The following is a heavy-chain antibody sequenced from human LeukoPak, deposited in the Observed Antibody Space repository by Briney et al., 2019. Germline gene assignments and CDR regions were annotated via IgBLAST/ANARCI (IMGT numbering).Heavy chain of an antibody. CDR2: IYYSGST. Sequence: SETLSLTCTVSGGSISSSSYYWGWLRQPPGTGLEWIGSIYYSGSTYYNPSLKSRVTISVDTSKNQFSLKLSSVTAADTAVYYCARHAAAAGNFDYWGQGTLVTVSS. V-gene: IGHV4-39*01. CDR3: ARHAAAAGNFDY. D-gene: IGHD6-13*01. CDR1: GGSISSSSYY. J-gene: IGHJ4*02.